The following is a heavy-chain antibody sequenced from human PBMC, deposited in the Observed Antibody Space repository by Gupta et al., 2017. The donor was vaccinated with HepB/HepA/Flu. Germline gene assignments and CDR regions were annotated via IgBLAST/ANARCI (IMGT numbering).Heavy chain of an antibody. Sequence: QVQLQPWGAGLLKPSETLSPICAVDGGSVSGTYRSWIRQRPGKVLQWIGEINHSGSTNYNPSLKSQDTISVDTSKSQFSLELSSVTAADTAVYYCARALLFYYYYYGMDVWGQGTTVTVAS. J-gene: IGHJ6*02. CDR1: GGSVSGTY. V-gene: IGHV4-34*01. CDR3: ARALLFYYYYYGMDV. D-gene: IGHD2-21*02. CDR2: INHSGST.